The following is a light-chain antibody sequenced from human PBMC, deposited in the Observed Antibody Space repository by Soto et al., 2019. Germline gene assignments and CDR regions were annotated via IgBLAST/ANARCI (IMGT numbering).Light chain of an antibody. J-gene: IGKJ4*01. CDR1: QSISSY. Sequence: DIQMTQSPSSLSAFVGDRVTITCRASQSISSYLNWYQQKPGKAPKLLIYAASSLQSGVPSRFSGSGSGTDFTLTISSLQPEDFGTYYCQQSYSSPPFFGGGTKVDNK. V-gene: IGKV1-39*01. CDR3: QQSYSSPPF. CDR2: AAS.